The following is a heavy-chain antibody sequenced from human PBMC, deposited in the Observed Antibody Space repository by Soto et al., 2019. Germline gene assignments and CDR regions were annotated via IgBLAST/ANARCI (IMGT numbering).Heavy chain of an antibody. J-gene: IGHJ3*02. V-gene: IGHV1-18*01. CDR2: ISAYNGNT. Sequence: QVQLVQSGAEVKKPGASVKVSCKASGYTFTSYGISWVRQAPGQGLEWMGWISAYNGNTNYAQKLQGRVTMTTDTPPGTGYMELRSLRSHDTAVYYCARSIIGYCSGGSCYAYFDIWGQGTMVTVSS. CDR1: GYTFTSYG. CDR3: ARSIIGYCSGGSCYAYFDI. D-gene: IGHD2-15*01.